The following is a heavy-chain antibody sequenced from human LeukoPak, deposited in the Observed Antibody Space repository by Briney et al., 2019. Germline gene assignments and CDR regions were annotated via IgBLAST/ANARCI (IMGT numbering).Heavy chain of an antibody. CDR3: ARVTQRWLQLSAFDI. J-gene: IGHJ3*02. V-gene: IGHV1-2*02. CDR2: INPNSGGT. D-gene: IGHD5-24*01. Sequence: GASVKVSCKASGYTFTGYYMHWVRQAPGQGLEWMGWINPNSGGTNYAQKFQGRVTMTRDTSISTAYMELSRLRSDDTAVYYCARVTQRWLQLSAFDIWGQGTMVTVSS. CDR1: GYTFTGYY.